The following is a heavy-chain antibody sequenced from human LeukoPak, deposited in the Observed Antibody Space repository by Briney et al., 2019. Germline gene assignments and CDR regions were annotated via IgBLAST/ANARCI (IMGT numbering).Heavy chain of an antibody. CDR3: ARVGSTSQSFDY. V-gene: IGHV3-21*01. D-gene: IGHD5-24*01. Sequence: GSLRLSCAVSGFTFSSYNMNWVRQAPGKGLEWVSSISSSSSYIYYADSVKGRFTISRDNAKNSLYLQMNSLRAEDTAVYYCARVGSTSQSFDYWGQGTLVTVSS. CDR2: ISSSSSYI. CDR1: GFTFSSYN. J-gene: IGHJ4*02.